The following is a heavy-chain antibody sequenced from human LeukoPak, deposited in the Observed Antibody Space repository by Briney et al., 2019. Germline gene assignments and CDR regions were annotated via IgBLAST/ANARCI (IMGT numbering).Heavy chain of an antibody. CDR3: ARGDYGLNWFDP. V-gene: IGHV1-69*06. CDR2: IIPIFGTA. Sequence: SVKVSCKASGGTFSSYAISWVRQAPGQGLEWMGGIIPIFGTANYAQKFQGRVTITADKSTSTAYMELSSLRSEDTAVYYCARGDYGLNWFDPWGQGTLVTVSS. D-gene: IGHD4-17*01. CDR1: GGTFSSYA. J-gene: IGHJ5*02.